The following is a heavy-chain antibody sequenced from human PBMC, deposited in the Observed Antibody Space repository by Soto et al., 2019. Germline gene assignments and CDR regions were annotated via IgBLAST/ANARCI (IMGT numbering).Heavy chain of an antibody. CDR1: GGTFRTNA. Sequence: QVQLVQSGAEVKKPGSSVKISCNASGGTFRTNAFSWGRQAPGQGLEWMGGIIPIFPTPDYAQKFQGRVTITADESTTTTYMELRSLISEDTATYYCARDKYRQKLGGNYYYSMDVWGQGTTVTVSS. J-gene: IGHJ6*02. CDR2: IIPIFPTP. CDR3: ARDKYRQKLGGNYYYSMDV. V-gene: IGHV1-69*12. D-gene: IGHD2-2*02.